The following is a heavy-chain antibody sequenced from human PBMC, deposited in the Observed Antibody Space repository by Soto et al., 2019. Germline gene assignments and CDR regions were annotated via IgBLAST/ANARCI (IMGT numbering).Heavy chain of an antibody. CDR1: GFAFSTYA. V-gene: IGHV3-23*01. CDR3: AKCRLGEWCSFDY. D-gene: IGHD2-15*01. CDR2: ISNSGGNT. Sequence: GGSLRLSCAASGFAFSTYAMSWLRQAPGKGLEWVSGISNSGGNTDYRDTVRGRFTISRDNSKNTLYLQMTSLRAEDTAVYYCAKCRLGEWCSFDYWGQGTQVTVSS. J-gene: IGHJ4*02.